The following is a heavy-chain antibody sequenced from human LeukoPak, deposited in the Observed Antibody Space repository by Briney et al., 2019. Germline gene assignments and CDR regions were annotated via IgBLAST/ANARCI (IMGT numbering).Heavy chain of an antibody. CDR3: ASPYYYASGSFDV. D-gene: IGHD3-10*01. V-gene: IGHV3-21*04. CDR1: GFTFSDYS. J-gene: IGHJ4*02. Sequence: GGSLRLSCAAPGFTFSDYSMNWVRQAPGKGLEWVPSINSSTSSIYYADSVKGRFTISRDNAKNSLYLQMNSLRAEDTAVYYCASPYYYASGSFDVWGQGALVTVSS. CDR2: INSSTSSI.